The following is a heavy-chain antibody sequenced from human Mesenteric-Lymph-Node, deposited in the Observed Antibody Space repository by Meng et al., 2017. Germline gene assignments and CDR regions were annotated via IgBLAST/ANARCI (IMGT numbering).Heavy chain of an antibody. CDR2: ISGGGENT. CDR3: ARADDNWIIIEY. Sequence: ELQLLESGGGPVQPGGSLRLSCAASGFTFSSSGMTWVRQAPGKGPEWVSTISGGGENTHYADSVKGRFAISRDNSKNTLFLQMNSLTVDDTAVYYCARADDNWIIIEYWGQGTLVTVSS. J-gene: IGHJ4*02. V-gene: IGHV3-23*01. CDR1: GFTFSSSG. D-gene: IGHD1-20*01.